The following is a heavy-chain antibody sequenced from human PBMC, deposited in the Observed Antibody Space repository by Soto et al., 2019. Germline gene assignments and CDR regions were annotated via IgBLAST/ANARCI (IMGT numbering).Heavy chain of an antibody. Sequence: SQTLSLTCAISGDSVSSNSAAWNWIRQSPSRGLEWLGRTYYRSKWYNDYAVSVKSRITINPDTSKNQFSLQLNSVTPEDTAVYYCAREPLDWFGELLYAFDYWGQGTLVTVSS. V-gene: IGHV6-1*01. D-gene: IGHD3-10*01. CDR1: GDSVSSNSAA. CDR2: TYYRSKWYN. CDR3: AREPLDWFGELLYAFDY. J-gene: IGHJ4*02.